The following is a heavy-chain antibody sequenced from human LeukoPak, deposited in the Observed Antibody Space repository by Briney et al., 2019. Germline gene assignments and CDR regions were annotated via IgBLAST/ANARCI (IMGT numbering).Heavy chain of an antibody. Sequence: ASVKVSCKASGYTFTSYGISWVRQAPGKGLEWMGWISAYNGNTNYAQKLQGRVTMTTDTSTSTAYMELRSLRSDDTAVYYCARDIRTLDYYDSQSPCYFDYWGQGTLATVSP. CDR3: ARDIRTLDYYDSQSPCYFDY. V-gene: IGHV1-18*01. J-gene: IGHJ4*02. CDR1: GYTFTSYG. D-gene: IGHD3-22*01. CDR2: ISAYNGNT.